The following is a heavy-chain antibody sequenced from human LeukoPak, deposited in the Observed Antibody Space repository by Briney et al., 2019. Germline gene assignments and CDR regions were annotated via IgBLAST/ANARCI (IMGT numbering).Heavy chain of an antibody. CDR1: GFTFSGYE. Sequence: SGGSLRLSCAASGFTFSGYEMNWVRQAPGKGLEWVSYITSSGRTRYYANSVKGRFTLSRDNAKNSLYLQMNSLRAEDTAIYYCARGSPHCSGVSCFFDYWGQGTLVTVSS. J-gene: IGHJ4*02. D-gene: IGHD2-15*01. V-gene: IGHV3-48*03. CDR2: ITSSGRTR. CDR3: ARGSPHCSGVSCFFDY.